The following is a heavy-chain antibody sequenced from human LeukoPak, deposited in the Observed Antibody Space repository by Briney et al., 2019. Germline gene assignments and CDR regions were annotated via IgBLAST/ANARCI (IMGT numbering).Heavy chain of an antibody. CDR3: ARGKGYNDDY. J-gene: IGHJ4*02. V-gene: IGHV4-59*01. CDR2: IYYSGST. Sequence: SETLSLTCAVYGGSFSGYYWSWIRQPPGKGLEWIGYIYYSGSTNYNPSLKSRVTMSVDTSKNQFSLKLSSVTAADTAVYYCARGKGYNDDYWGQGTLVTVSS. D-gene: IGHD5-18*01. CDR1: GGSFSGYY.